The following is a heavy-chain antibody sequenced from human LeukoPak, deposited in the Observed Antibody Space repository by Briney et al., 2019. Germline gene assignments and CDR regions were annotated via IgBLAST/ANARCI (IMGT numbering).Heavy chain of an antibody. Sequence: PGGSLRLSCAASGFTFSSYEMNWVRQAPGKGLEWVSYISSSGSTIYYADSVKGRFTISRDNAKNSLYLQMNSLRAEDTAVYYCASGVFRDKPFDYWGQGTLVTVSS. CDR3: ASGVFRDKPFDY. J-gene: IGHJ4*02. CDR1: GFTFSSYE. V-gene: IGHV3-48*03. CDR2: ISSSGSTI. D-gene: IGHD2-15*01.